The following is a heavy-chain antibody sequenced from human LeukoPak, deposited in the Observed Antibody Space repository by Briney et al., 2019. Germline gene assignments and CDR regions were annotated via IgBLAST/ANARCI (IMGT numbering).Heavy chain of an antibody. CDR3: ARVGKNGWDFDH. CDR2: INEGGNVK. Sequence: GGSLRLSCAASGFTFSDYNMRWIRQAPGKGLEWVANINEGGNVKFYVDSVKGRFTISRDNTKISLYLQMYSLRAEDTAVYYCARVGKNGWDFDHWGQGTLVTVSS. J-gene: IGHJ4*02. V-gene: IGHV3-7*01. CDR1: GFTFSDYN. D-gene: IGHD6-19*01.